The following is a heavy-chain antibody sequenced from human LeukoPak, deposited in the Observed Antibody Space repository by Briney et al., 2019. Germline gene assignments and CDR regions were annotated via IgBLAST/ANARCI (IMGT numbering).Heavy chain of an antibody. Sequence: PGGSLRLSCAASGFMFSSHGMHWVRQAPGKGLEWVAVISYDGSKKYYADSVKGRFTISRDNAKNTLYLQMNSLRAEDTAVYYCARSDWFDPWGQGTLVTVSS. V-gene: IGHV3-30*03. CDR1: GFMFSSHG. CDR3: ARSDWFDP. CDR2: ISYDGSKK. J-gene: IGHJ5*02.